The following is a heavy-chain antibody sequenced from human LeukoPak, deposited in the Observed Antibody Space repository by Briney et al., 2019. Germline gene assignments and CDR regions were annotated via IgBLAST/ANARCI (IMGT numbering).Heavy chain of an antibody. V-gene: IGHV4-34*01. D-gene: IGHD3-22*01. CDR2: INHSGST. CDR3: AREGGYYGSSGYHDAFDI. J-gene: IGHJ3*02. Sequence: PSETLSLTCAVYGGSFSGYYWSWIRQPPGKGLGWIGEINHSGSTNYNPSLKSRVTISVDTSKNQFSLKLSSVTAADTAVYYCAREGGYYGSSGYHDAFDIWGQGTMVTVSS. CDR1: GGSFSGYY.